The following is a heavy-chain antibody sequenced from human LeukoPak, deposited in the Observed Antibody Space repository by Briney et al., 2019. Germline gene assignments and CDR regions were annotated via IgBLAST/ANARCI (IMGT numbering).Heavy chain of an antibody. V-gene: IGHV3-11*04. J-gene: IGHJ4*02. Sequence: VGSLRLSCGASGFTFNDYYMTWIRQAPGQGLEWVSSISSSSGAIYYADSVKGRFTISRDKSKSSAYLQMNSLGAEDTAVYYCARSGWYYDILTGFDYWGQGTLVTVSS. CDR1: GFTFNDYY. CDR3: ARSGWYYDILTGFDY. D-gene: IGHD3-9*01. CDR2: ISSSSGAI.